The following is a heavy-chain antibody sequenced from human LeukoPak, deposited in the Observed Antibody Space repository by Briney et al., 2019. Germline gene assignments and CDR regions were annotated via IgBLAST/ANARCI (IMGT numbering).Heavy chain of an antibody. CDR2: IKYNGNEK. Sequence: AGGSLRLSCAASGFTFSDYWTTWVRKAPGKGLEWVASIKYNGNEKQYVDSVKGRFTISRDNAKKSLYLEMTSLRAEDTAVFYCARGPYKHNDYSNYGAFDIWGQGTMVTVSS. D-gene: IGHD4-11*01. V-gene: IGHV3-7*01. J-gene: IGHJ3*02. CDR1: GFTFSDYW. CDR3: ARGPYKHNDYSNYGAFDI.